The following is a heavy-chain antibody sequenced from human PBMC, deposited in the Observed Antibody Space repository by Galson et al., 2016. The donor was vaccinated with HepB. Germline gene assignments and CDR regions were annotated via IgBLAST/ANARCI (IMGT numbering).Heavy chain of an antibody. V-gene: IGHV1-46*01. Sequence: SVKVSCKASGYTFTSYYMHWVRQAPGQGLEWMGLINPSGGSTTYTQNFQGRVTMTRDTSASTVYMELSSLRSEDTAVYFCARIGDSGYDLDYFDYWGQGTLVTVSS. CDR2: INPSGGST. J-gene: IGHJ4*02. D-gene: IGHD5-12*01. CDR3: ARIGDSGYDLDYFDY. CDR1: GYTFTSYY.